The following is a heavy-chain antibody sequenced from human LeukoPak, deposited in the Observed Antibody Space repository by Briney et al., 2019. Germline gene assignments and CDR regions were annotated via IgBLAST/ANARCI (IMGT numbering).Heavy chain of an antibody. CDR2: SRSKVNSYTT. D-gene: IGHD2-21*02. J-gene: IGHJ4*02. V-gene: IGHV3-72*01. CDR1: GFTFSDHN. Sequence: PGGSLRLSCAASGFTFSDHNIYWMRQAPGKGLEWIGRSRSKVNSYTTDYAASVRDRFTISRDESKSSVFLQMNSLKTEDTAVYYCAWDRAYCSGDCFSDWGQGTLVTVSA. CDR3: AWDRAYCSGDCFSD.